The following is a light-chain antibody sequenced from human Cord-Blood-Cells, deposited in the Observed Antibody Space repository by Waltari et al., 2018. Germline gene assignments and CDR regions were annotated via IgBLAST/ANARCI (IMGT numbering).Light chain of an antibody. Sequence: EIVLTQSPGTLSLSPGERATLSCRASQSVSSSYLAWYQQKPGQAPRLLIYGASRRATGIPDRFSGSGSGTDFTLTISRLEPEDFAVYYCQQYGSSTGFTFGPGTKVDIK. V-gene: IGKV3-20*01. CDR2: GAS. J-gene: IGKJ3*01. CDR3: QQYGSSTGFT. CDR1: QSVSSSY.